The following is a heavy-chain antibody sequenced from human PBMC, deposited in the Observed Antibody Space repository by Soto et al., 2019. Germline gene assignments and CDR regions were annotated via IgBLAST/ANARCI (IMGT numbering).Heavy chain of an antibody. CDR1: GGTFSNYG. V-gene: IGHV1-69*12. Sequence: QVQLVQSGTEVKKPGSSVKVSCKASGGTFSNYGVSWVRQAPGQGLQWMGGSIPIFGAAKYAQKFQGRVTITADASTSTAYMELGSLRSEDTAVYYCARDRALTGQWLVMSGWDYYGRNVWGQGTTVTVSS. CDR2: SIPIFGAA. J-gene: IGHJ6*02. D-gene: IGHD6-19*01. CDR3: ARDRALTGQWLVMSGWDYYGRNV.